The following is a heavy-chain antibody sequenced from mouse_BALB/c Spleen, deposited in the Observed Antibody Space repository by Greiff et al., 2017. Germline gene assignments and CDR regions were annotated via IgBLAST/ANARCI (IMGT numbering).Heavy chain of an antibody. Sequence: EVMLVESGGGLVQPGGSRKLSCAASGFTFSSFGMHWVRQAPEKGLEWVAYISSGSSTIYYADTVKGRFTISRDNPKNTLFLQMTSLRSEDTAMYYCARDYYGSSFLFAYWGQGTLVTVSA. D-gene: IGHD1-1*01. J-gene: IGHJ3*01. CDR1: GFTFSSFG. V-gene: IGHV5-17*02. CDR3: ARDYYGSSFLFAY. CDR2: ISSGSSTI.